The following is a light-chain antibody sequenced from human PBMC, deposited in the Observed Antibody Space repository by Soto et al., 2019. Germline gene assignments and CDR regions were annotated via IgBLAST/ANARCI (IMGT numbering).Light chain of an antibody. CDR1: SSDVGGYNY. CDR3: CSYAGTYTLV. V-gene: IGLV2-11*01. CDR2: DVN. Sequence: QSVLTQPRSVSGSPGQSVTISCTGTSSDVGGYNYVSWYQQHPGKAPKLMIYDVNQRPSGVPDRFSGSKAGNTASLTISGLQAEDEADYYCCSYAGTYTLVFGGGTKLTVL. J-gene: IGLJ2*01.